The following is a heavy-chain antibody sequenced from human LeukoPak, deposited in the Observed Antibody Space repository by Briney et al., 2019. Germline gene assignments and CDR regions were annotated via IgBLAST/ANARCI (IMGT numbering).Heavy chain of an antibody. CDR3: ARVDYGDYLTVDY. Sequence: GRSLRLSCAASGFTFSSYAMHWVRQAPGKGLEWVAVISYDGSNKYYADSVKGRFTISRDNSKSTLYLQMNSLRAEDTAVYYCARVDYGDYLTVDYWGQGTLVTVSS. J-gene: IGHJ4*02. CDR2: ISYDGSNK. CDR1: GFTFSSYA. V-gene: IGHV3-30-3*01. D-gene: IGHD4-17*01.